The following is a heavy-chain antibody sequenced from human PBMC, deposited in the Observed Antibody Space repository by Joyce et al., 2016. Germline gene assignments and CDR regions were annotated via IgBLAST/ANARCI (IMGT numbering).Heavy chain of an antibody. J-gene: IGHJ4*02. D-gene: IGHD2-21*02. CDR2: IDPGKGNS. CDR1: GHTFSDFG. Sequence: QDQLVQSGAEVKKPGASVKVSCQASGHTFSDFGLHWLRQAPGQGLEWMGWIDPGKGNSKSAESFKGRVTITWDASATTAYMELSTLTFEDTATYFYARDKGDFYVAFAYWGQGTPVTVSS. CDR3: ARDKGDFYVAFAY. V-gene: IGHV1-3*01.